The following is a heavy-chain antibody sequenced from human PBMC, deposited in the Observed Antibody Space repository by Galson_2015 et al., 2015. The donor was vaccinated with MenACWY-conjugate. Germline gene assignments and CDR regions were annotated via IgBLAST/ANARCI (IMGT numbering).Heavy chain of an antibody. CDR1: GGSMSNY. D-gene: IGHD3-16*01. CDR2: IYFGGRT. CDR3: AKHALGGYFDN. J-gene: IGHJ4*02. Sequence: ETLSLTCAVSGGSMSNYWSWIRLAPGKRLEWIGYIYFGGRTTYNPSLESRVTISIDTSRSQFSLKLSSVTAADTAVYYCAKHALGGYFDNWGQGILVTVSS. V-gene: IGHV4-59*12.